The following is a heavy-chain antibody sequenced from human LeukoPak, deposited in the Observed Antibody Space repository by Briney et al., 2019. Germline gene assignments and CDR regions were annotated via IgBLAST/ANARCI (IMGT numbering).Heavy chain of an antibody. D-gene: IGHD2-2*01. Sequence: GASVKVSCKVSGYTLTELSMHWVRQAPGKGLEWMGGFDPEDGETIYAQKFQGRVTMTEDTSTDTAYMELSSLRSEDTAVYYCATTGPAPDPYYYYYYMDVWGKGTTVTVSS. CDR2: FDPEDGET. CDR1: GYTLTELS. J-gene: IGHJ6*03. CDR3: ATTGPAPDPYYYYYYMDV. V-gene: IGHV1-24*01.